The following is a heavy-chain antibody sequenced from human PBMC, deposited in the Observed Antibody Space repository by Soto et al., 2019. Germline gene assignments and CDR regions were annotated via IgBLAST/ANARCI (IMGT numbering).Heavy chain of an antibody. J-gene: IGHJ5*02. V-gene: IGHV4-30-2*01. CDR1: CLSINSAGFS. D-gene: IGHD3-22*01. CDR2: IYHTGTT. CDR3: ARGVNYYDSSGSTRFDP. Sequence: SATLSLTCTFPCLSINSAGFSWTWIRQPLGKGLEWIGFIYHTGTTYYNPSLKSRVTISVDRSKNQFSLKLNSVTAADTAVYYCARGVNYYDSSGSTRFDPWGQGALVTVS.